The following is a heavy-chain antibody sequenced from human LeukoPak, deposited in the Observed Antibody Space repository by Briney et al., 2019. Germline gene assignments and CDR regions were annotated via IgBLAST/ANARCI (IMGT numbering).Heavy chain of an antibody. CDR3: ASVPGYCSGGSCYFVY. Sequence: PGGSLRLSCEASGFTFSSYWMSGVGQAPGKGLEWVANIKQDGSEKYYVDSVKGRFTISRDNAKNSLYLQMNSLRAEDTAVYYCASVPGYCSGGSCYFVYWGQGTLVTVSS. J-gene: IGHJ4*02. CDR1: GFTFSSYW. CDR2: IKQDGSEK. D-gene: IGHD2-15*01. V-gene: IGHV3-7*01.